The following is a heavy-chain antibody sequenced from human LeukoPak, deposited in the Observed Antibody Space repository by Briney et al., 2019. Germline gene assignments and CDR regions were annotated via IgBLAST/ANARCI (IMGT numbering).Heavy chain of an antibody. Sequence: SETLSLTCTVSGGSISSSSYYWGWIRQPPGKGLEWIGSIYYSGSTYYNPSLKSRVTISVDTSKNQFSLKLSSVTAADTAVYYCARAGELMARNWFDPWGQGTLFTVSS. CDR3: ARAGELMARNWFDP. V-gene: IGHV4-39*01. D-gene: IGHD2-8*01. J-gene: IGHJ5*02. CDR1: GGSISSSSYY. CDR2: IYYSGST.